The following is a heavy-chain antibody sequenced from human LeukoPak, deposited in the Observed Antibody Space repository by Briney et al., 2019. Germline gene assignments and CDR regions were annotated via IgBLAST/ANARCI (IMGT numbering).Heavy chain of an antibody. CDR2: ISAYNGNT. CDR1: GYTFTSYG. CDR3: ARVYDSSGYYSWFDL. V-gene: IGHV1-18*01. D-gene: IGHD3-22*01. Sequence: ASVKVSCKASGYTFTSYGISWVRQAPGQGLEWMGWISAYNGNTNYAQKLQGRVTMTTDTSTSTAYMELRSLRSDDTAVYYCARVYDSSGYYSWFDLWGQGTLVTVSS. J-gene: IGHJ5*02.